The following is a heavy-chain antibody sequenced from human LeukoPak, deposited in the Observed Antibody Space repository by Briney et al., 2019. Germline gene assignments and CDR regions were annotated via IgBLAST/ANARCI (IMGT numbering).Heavy chain of an antibody. CDR2: IYPGDSDT. J-gene: IGHJ6*02. CDR1: GYSFTSYW. D-gene: IGHD3-22*01. CDR3: ARLNYYDSSEGYYYYGMDV. Sequence: GESLKISCKGSGYSFTSYWIGWVRQMPGKGLEWMGIIYPGDSDTRYSPSFQGQVTISADKSISTAYLQWSSLKASDTAMYYCARLNYYDSSEGYYYYGMDVWGQGTTVTVSS. V-gene: IGHV5-51*01.